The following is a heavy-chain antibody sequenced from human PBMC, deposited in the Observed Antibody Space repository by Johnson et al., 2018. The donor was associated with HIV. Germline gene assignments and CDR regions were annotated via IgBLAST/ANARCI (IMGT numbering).Heavy chain of an antibody. D-gene: IGHD6-19*01. V-gene: IGHV3-66*01. J-gene: IGHJ3*02. CDR1: GFTVSSNY. Sequence: VRLVESGGGLVQPGGSLRLSCAASGFTVSSNYMSWVRQAPGKGLEWVSVIYSDESTYYADSVQGRFTLSRDNSQNMVYLQMNSLRAEDTAVYYCARDWGLYSSGWYVDAFDIWGQGTMVTVSS. CDR2: IYSDEST. CDR3: ARDWGLYSSGWYVDAFDI.